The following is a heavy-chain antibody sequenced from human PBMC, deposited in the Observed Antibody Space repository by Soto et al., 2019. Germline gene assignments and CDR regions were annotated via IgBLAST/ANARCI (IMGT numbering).Heavy chain of an antibody. J-gene: IGHJ4*02. V-gene: IGHV3-23*01. CDR2: ITGSGGSI. CDR1: GLNFSSYA. D-gene: IGHD1-1*01. Sequence: EVQLLESGGGLVQPGGSLRLSCAASGLNFSSYAMSWVRQAPGKGLGWVSAITGSGGSIYYTDSVKGRFTISRDNSNDTLYLQMNGLRAEYTCVYYCAKEVELERSNYWGQGTLVTVCS. CDR3: AKEVELERSNY.